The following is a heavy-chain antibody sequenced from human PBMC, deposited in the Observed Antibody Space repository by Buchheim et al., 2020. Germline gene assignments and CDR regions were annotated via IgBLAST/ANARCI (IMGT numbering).Heavy chain of an antibody. V-gene: IGHV4-30-4*01. D-gene: IGHD3-10*01. J-gene: IGHJ4*02. Sequence: QVQLEESGPAVVKPSQTLSLTCTVSGGSISSADSNWSWIRQPPGKGLEWIGYIYYTGITYYNPSLKSRVTISIDTSRNQFSLRLSSVTAADTAVFYCARSPFMVQRVMFFDLWGQGAL. CDR2: IYYTGIT. CDR3: ARSPFMVQRVMFFDL. CDR1: GGSISSADSN.